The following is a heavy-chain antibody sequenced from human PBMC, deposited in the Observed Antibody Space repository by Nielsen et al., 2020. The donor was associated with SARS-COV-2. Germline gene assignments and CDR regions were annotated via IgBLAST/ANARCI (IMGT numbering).Heavy chain of an antibody. D-gene: IGHD5-24*01. CDR3: ARAAGWGWLQAIPPEFDY. J-gene: IGHJ4*02. V-gene: IGHV4-59*01. CDR2: IYYSGGT. Sequence: SETLSLTCTVSGGSISSYYWSWIRQPPGKGLEWIGYIYYSGGTNYNPSLKSRVTISVDTSKNQFSLKLSSVTAADTAVYYCARAAGWGWLQAIPPEFDYWGQGTLVTVSS. CDR1: GGSISSYY.